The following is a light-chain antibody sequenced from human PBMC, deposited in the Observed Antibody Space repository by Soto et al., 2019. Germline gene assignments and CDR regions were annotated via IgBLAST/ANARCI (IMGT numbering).Light chain of an antibody. CDR1: QNIRDN. Sequence: LITQSPATLSVSLGDRTNFSCRASQNIRDNLAWYQHKAGRTPRLLIYGASTRAPGIPARFSGAGSGTQFSLTISNLQSEDFATYYCQQYNNFPLIFGGGTKVEIK. CDR3: QQYNNFPLI. V-gene: IGKV3-15*01. J-gene: IGKJ4*01. CDR2: GAS.